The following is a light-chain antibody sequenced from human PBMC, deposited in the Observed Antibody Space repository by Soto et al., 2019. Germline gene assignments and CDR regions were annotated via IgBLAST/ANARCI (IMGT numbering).Light chain of an antibody. CDR1: QSVRSNY. V-gene: IGKV3-20*01. CDR2: GAS. J-gene: IGKJ4*01. CDR3: QQYASSPLT. Sequence: EIVLTQSPGTLSLSSGEIATLSCRASQSVRSNYLAWYQQKPGQAPRLLIYGASSRATGIPDRFGGSGSGTDFTLTISRLEPADFAVYYCQQYASSPLTFGGGTKVEIK.